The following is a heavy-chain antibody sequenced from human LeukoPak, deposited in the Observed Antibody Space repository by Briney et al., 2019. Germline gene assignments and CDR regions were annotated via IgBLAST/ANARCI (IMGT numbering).Heavy chain of an antibody. CDR2: IDSSSSYI. CDR3: AREEVSSSATFEY. V-gene: IGHV3-21*04. CDR1: GFTFNSYN. Sequence: GGSLRLSCAAYGFTFNSYNMNWVRQAPGKGLEWVSSIDSSSSYIYYAYSVKGRFTISRDDAKNSLYLQMNSLRAEDTAVYYCAREEVSSSATFEYWGQGILVTVSS. D-gene: IGHD5/OR15-5a*01. J-gene: IGHJ4*02.